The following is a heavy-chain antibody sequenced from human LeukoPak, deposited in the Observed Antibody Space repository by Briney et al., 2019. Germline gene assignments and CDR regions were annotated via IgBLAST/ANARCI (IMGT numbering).Heavy chain of an antibody. CDR1: GFTFNSYA. V-gene: IGHV3-23*01. CDR2: ISGGGVNT. Sequence: GGSLRLSCAASGFTFNSYAMTWVRQAPGKGLEWVSAISGGGVNTYYADSVKGRFTISRDNSKNMLYLQMSNLRAEDTAVYFCARGGGLDVWGQGATVTVSS. D-gene: IGHD3-16*01. CDR3: ARGGGLDV. J-gene: IGHJ6*02.